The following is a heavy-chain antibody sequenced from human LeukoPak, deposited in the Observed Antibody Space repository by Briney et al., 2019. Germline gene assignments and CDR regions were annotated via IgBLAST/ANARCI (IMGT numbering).Heavy chain of an antibody. CDR3: ASALYANSCL. CDR2: INQDGSVK. D-gene: IGHD2-8*01. V-gene: IGHV3-7*02. CDR1: GFTFSRFW. J-gene: IGHJ4*02. Sequence: PGGSLRLSCAASGFTFSRFWMTWVRQAPGKGLEWVANINQDGSVKNFVDSVKGRFTISRDNAKNSLFLQMNSLGAEDTAVYYCASALYANSCLWGQGTLVTVPS.